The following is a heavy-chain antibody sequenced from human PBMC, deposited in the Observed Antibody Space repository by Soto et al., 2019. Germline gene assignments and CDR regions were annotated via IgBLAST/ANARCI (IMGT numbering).Heavy chain of an antibody. D-gene: IGHD3-3*01. J-gene: IGHJ5*02. CDR1: GGSISSYY. Sequence: TLSLTCTVSGGSISSYYWSWIRQPPGKGLEWIGYIYYSGSTNYNPSLKSRVTISVDTSKNQFSLKLSSVTAADTAVYYCAKGDFWNWFDPWGQGTLVTVSS. CDR2: IYYSGST. CDR3: AKGDFWNWFDP. V-gene: IGHV4-59*08.